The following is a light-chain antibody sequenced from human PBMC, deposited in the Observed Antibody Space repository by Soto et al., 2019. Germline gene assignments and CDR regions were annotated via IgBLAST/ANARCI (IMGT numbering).Light chain of an antibody. CDR1: SSDVGGYNY. Sequence: QSALTQPASVSGSPGQSITISCTGTSSDVGGYNYVSWYPHHPGKAPKLIIYDVSNRPSGVSNRFSGSKSGNTASLTISGLQPEDEADYYCSSYTTSNTRQIVFGTGTKVTVL. CDR2: DVS. V-gene: IGLV2-14*03. CDR3: SSYTTSNTRQIV. J-gene: IGLJ1*01.